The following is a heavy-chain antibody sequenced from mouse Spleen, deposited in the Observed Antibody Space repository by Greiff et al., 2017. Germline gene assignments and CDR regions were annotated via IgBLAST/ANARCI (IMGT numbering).Heavy chain of an antibody. CDR2: IYPGSGNT. CDR1: GYTFTDYY. D-gene: IGHD2-1*01. Sequence: QVQLQQSGAELVRPGASVKLSCKASGYTFTDYYINWVKQRPGQGLEWIARIYPGSGNTYYNEKFKGKATLTAEKSSSTAYMQLSSLTSEDSAVYFCARYYGNYYYAMDYWGQGTSVTVSS. V-gene: IGHV1-76*01. J-gene: IGHJ4*01. CDR3: ARYYGNYYYAMDY.